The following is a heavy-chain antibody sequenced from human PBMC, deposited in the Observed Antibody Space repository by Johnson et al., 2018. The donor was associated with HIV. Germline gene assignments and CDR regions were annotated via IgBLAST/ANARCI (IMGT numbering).Heavy chain of an antibody. CDR1: GFTFDDFG. Sequence: VQLVESGGGVQRPGGSLRLSCAASGFTFDDFGMGWVRQAPGKGLEWVSGINWNGGSTSYADSVKGRFTISRDNAKNYLYVQMNSLRAEDTALYHCARVIGYDSSGKAFDIWGQGTMVTVSS. CDR2: INWNGGST. V-gene: IGHV3-20*01. D-gene: IGHD3-22*01. J-gene: IGHJ3*02. CDR3: ARVIGYDSSGKAFDI.